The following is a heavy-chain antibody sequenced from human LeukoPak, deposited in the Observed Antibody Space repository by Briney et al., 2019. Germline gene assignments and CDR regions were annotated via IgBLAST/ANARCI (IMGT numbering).Heavy chain of an antibody. V-gene: IGHV4-34*01. CDR2: INHSGST. CDR3: ARRGVVVVPAAIPARDYYYYGMDV. D-gene: IGHD2-2*02. J-gene: IGHJ6*02. Sequence: SETLSLTCAVYGGSFSGYYWSWIRQPPGKGLEWIGEINHSGSTNYNPSLKSRVTISVDTSKNQFSLKLGSVTAADTAVYYCARRGVVVVPAAIPARDYYYYGMDVWGQGTTVTVSS. CDR1: GGSFSGYY.